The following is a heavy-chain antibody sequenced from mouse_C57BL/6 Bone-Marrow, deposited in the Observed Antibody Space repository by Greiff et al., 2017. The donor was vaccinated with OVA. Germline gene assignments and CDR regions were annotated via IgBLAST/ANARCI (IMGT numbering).Heavy chain of an antibody. Sequence: VQLQQSGPELVKPGASVKIPCKASGYTFTDYNMDWVKQSHGKSLEWIGDINPNNGGTIYNQKFKGKATLTVDKSSSTAYMELRSLTSEDTAVYYCARITTVAPHYYAMDYWGQGTSVTVSS. CDR3: ARITTVAPHYYAMDY. CDR1: GYTFTDYN. V-gene: IGHV1-18*01. D-gene: IGHD1-1*01. CDR2: INPNNGGT. J-gene: IGHJ4*01.